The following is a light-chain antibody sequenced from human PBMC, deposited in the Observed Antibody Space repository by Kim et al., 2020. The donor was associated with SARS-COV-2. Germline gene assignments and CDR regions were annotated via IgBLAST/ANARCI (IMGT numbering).Light chain of an antibody. Sequence: LSPGERSTLSCRASKSVRRYLAWYQQNPGQAPRLLIYYASYRATGIPARFSGSGCGTDFTLTISSLEPEDFAVYYCQQRSNWLITFGQGTRLEIK. CDR1: KSVRRY. J-gene: IGKJ5*01. CDR2: YAS. CDR3: QQRSNWLIT. V-gene: IGKV3-11*01.